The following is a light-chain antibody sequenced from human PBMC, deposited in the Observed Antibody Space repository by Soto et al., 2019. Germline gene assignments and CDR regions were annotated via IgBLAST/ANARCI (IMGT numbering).Light chain of an antibody. CDR2: DAF. Sequence: EKVMTQSPATLSVSPGERATLSCRASENVKTRLAWYQQKSGQAPRLLIYDAFTRATGIPARFSGSASGTEFTLTINSLQSEDSAVYYCQQYDDWPLTFGGGTKVDIK. V-gene: IGKV3-15*01. CDR1: ENVKTR. CDR3: QQYDDWPLT. J-gene: IGKJ4*01.